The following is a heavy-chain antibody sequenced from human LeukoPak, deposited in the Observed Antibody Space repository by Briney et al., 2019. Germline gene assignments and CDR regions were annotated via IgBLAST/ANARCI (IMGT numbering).Heavy chain of an antibody. CDR2: IYYSGST. V-gene: IGHV4-59*01. CDR1: GGSISSYY. D-gene: IGHD3-22*01. J-gene: IGHJ4*02. Sequence: SETLSLTCTVSGGSISSYYWSWVRQPPGKGLEWIGYIYYSGSTNYNPSLKSGVTISVDTSKNQFSLKLSSVTAADTAVYYCARDREIVGLDYWGQGTLVTVSS. CDR3: ARDREIVGLDY.